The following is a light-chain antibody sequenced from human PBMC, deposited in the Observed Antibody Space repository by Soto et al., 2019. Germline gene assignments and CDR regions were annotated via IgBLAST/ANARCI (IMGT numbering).Light chain of an antibody. Sequence: QSVLTQPASVSGSPGQSITISCTGTSSDVGGYNYVSWYQQHPGKAPKLMIYEVSNRPSGVSNRFSGSKSGNTASLTISGLQAEDEADYSCSSYTTSSTLYVVFGGGTKVTVL. CDR1: SSDVGGYNY. CDR2: EVS. V-gene: IGLV2-14*01. J-gene: IGLJ2*01. CDR3: SSYTTSSTLYVV.